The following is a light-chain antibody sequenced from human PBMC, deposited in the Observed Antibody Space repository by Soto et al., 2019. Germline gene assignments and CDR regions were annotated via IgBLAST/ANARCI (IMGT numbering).Light chain of an antibody. V-gene: IGKV1-5*01. CDR3: QQYHSYWT. CDR1: QNIRSR. J-gene: IGKJ1*01. Sequence: DLQMSLSASTLSASIRDGVTITFRASQNIRSRLAWFQQKPGKAPKLLIYDASSLESGVPQRSSGSGSGTEFTLTISSLQTDDFSTYYCQQYHSYWTFCQGTKV. CDR2: DAS.